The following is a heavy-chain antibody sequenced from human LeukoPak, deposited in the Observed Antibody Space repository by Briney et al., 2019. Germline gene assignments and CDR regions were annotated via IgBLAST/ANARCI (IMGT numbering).Heavy chain of an antibody. D-gene: IGHD6-13*01. V-gene: IGHV1-3*01. CDR1: GYTFTSYA. Sequence: ASVKVSCKASGYTFTSYAMHWVRQAPGQRLEWMGWINAGNGNTKYSQKFQGRVTITRDTSASTAYMELSSLRSEDTAVYYCARISVSVAAAASGGFDYWGQGTLVTVSS. CDR2: INAGNGNT. CDR3: ARISVSVAAAASGGFDY. J-gene: IGHJ4*02.